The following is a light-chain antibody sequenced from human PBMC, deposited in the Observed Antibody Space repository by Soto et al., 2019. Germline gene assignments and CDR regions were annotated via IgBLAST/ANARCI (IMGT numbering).Light chain of an antibody. CDR3: QQYGSSPWT. CDR2: GAS. CDR1: QSVSSSY. V-gene: IGKV3-20*01. Sequence: ENVLTQSPGTLSLSPVDRASLSCRASQSVSSSYLAWYQQKPGQAPRLLIYGASSRATGIPDRFSGSGSGADFTLTISRLEPEDFAVFYCQQYGSSPWTFGQGTKVDIK. J-gene: IGKJ1*01.